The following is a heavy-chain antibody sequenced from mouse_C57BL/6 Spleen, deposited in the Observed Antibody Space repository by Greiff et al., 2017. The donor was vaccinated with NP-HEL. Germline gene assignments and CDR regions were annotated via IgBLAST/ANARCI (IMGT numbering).Heavy chain of an antibody. Sequence: QVQLQQPGAELVMPGASVKLSCKASGYTFTSYWMHWVKQRPGQGLEWIGEIDPSDSYTNYNQKFKGKSTLTVDKSSSTAYMQLSSLTSEDSAVYYCARGGNYSFDYWGQGTTLTVSS. J-gene: IGHJ2*01. CDR2: IDPSDSYT. CDR3: ARGGNYSFDY. CDR1: GYTFTSYW. D-gene: IGHD2-1*01. V-gene: IGHV1-69*01.